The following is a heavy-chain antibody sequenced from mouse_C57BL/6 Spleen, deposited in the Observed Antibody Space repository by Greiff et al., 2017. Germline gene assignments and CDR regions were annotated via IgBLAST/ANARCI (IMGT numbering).Heavy chain of an antibody. CDR1: GYSFTGYY. CDR2: INPSTGGT. V-gene: IGHV1-42*01. J-gene: IGHJ2*01. CDR3: EKRLPDYYDYDGGYFDY. Sequence: DVQLQESGPELVKPGASVKMSCKASGYSFTGYYMNWVKQSPEKSLEWIGEINPSTGGTTYNQKFKAKATLTVDKSSSTAYMQLKSLTSEDSAIKYWEKRLPDYYDYDGGYFDYWGQGTTLTVSS. D-gene: IGHD2-4*01.